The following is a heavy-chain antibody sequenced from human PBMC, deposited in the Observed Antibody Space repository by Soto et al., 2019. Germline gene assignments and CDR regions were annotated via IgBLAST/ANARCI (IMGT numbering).Heavy chain of an antibody. CDR3: TRGLGYSAS. J-gene: IGHJ4*02. Sequence: QVQLVQSGTEVKKPGSSVKVSCQASGDNFNNYAINWVRQAPGQGLEWMGGLVPIFLTANYAQKFQGRVTITADRSTSTADMELRSLISEDTAVYYCTRGLGYSASWGQGTLVTVSS. CDR1: GDNFNNYA. D-gene: IGHD7-27*01. V-gene: IGHV1-69*06. CDR2: LVPIFLTA.